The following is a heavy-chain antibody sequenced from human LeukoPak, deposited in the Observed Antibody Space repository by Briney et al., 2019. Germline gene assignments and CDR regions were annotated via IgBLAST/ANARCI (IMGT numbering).Heavy chain of an antibody. V-gene: IGHV3-48*03. Sequence: GGSLRLSCAAFGFTFSSYEMNWVRQAPGKGLEWVSYISSSGTTIYYADSVKGRFTISRDNAKNSLYLQMNSLRAEDTAVYYCARHRGYYSSSYDYWGQGTLVTVSS. CDR2: ISSSGTTI. CDR1: GFTFSSYE. CDR3: ARHRGYYSSSYDY. D-gene: IGHD6-13*01. J-gene: IGHJ4*02.